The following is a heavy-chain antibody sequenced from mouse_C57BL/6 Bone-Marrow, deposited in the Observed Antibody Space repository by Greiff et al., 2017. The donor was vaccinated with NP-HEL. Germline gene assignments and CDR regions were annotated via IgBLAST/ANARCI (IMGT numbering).Heavy chain of an antibody. V-gene: IGHV5-12*01. CDR2: ISNGGGST. D-gene: IGHD1-1*01. CDR3: ARHRGITTVDYAMDY. J-gene: IGHJ4*01. Sequence: GQRVESGGGLVQPGGSLKLSCAASGFTFSDYYMYWVRQTPEKRLEWVAYISNGGGSTYYPDTVKGRFTISRDNAKNTLYLQMSRLKSEDTAMYYCARHRGITTVDYAMDYWGQGTSVTVSS. CDR1: GFTFSDYY.